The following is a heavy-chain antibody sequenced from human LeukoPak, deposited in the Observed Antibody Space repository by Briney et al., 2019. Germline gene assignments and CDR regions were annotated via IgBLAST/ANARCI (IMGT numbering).Heavy chain of an antibody. Sequence: SETLSLTCTVSGGSISSYYWSWIRQPAGKGLEWIGEINHSGSTNYNPSLKSRVTISVDTSKNQFSLKLSSVTAADTAVYYCARGSPLYCSGGSCYGNWFDPWGQGTLVTVSS. J-gene: IGHJ5*02. CDR3: ARGSPLYCSGGSCYGNWFDP. CDR2: INHSGST. CDR1: GGSISSYY. D-gene: IGHD2-15*01. V-gene: IGHV4-34*01.